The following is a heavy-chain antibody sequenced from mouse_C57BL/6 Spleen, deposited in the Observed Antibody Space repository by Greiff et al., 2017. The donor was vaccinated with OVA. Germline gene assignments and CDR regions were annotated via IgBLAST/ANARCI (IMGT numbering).Heavy chain of an antibody. CDR1: GYTFTSYW. D-gene: IGHD2-4*01. Sequence: QVQLQQPGAELVRPGSSVKLSCKASGYTFTSYWMHWVKQRPIQGLEWIGNIDPSDSETHYNQKFKDKATLTVDKSSSTAYMQLSSLTSEDSAVYYCAGNYDYYYALDYWGQGTSVTVSS. CDR3: AGNYDYYYALDY. CDR2: IDPSDSET. J-gene: IGHJ4*01. V-gene: IGHV1-52*01.